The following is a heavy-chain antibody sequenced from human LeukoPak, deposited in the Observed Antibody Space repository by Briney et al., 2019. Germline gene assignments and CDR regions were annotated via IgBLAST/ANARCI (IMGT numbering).Heavy chain of an antibody. D-gene: IGHD4-23*01. J-gene: IGHJ4*02. Sequence: SETLSLTCTVSGYSISSGYYWGWIRQPPGKGLEWIGSIYHSGSTYYNPSLKSRVTISADTSKNQFSLKLSSVTAADTAVYYCARGGLRWSVVYYFDYWGQGTLVTVSS. CDR2: IYHSGST. CDR3: ARGGLRWSVVYYFDY. CDR1: GYSISSGYY. V-gene: IGHV4-38-2*02.